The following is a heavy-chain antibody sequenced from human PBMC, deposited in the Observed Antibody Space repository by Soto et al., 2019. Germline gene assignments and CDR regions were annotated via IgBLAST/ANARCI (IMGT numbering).Heavy chain of an antibody. Sequence: GGSLRLSCEASGFTFSSYTMNWVRQAPGKGLEWVSYIGLSGTTVSYTDSVQGRFIISRDNAKNSLYLQMNSLRDEDTALYYCARDNSWAFDFWGQGTLVTVSS. CDR3: ARDNSWAFDF. V-gene: IGHV3-48*02. CDR1: GFTFSSYT. J-gene: IGHJ4*02. D-gene: IGHD6-13*01. CDR2: IGLSGTTV.